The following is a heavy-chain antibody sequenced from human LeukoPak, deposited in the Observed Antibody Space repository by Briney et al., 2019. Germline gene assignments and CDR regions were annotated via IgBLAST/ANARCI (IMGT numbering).Heavy chain of an antibody. J-gene: IGHJ4*02. CDR3: ARGNILTAYYNDY. D-gene: IGHD3-9*01. CDR2: MNPNSGNT. CDR1: GYTFTSYD. Sequence: ASVKVSCKASGYTFTSYDINWVRQATGQGLEWMGWMNPNSGNTGYAQKFQGRVTITRNTSISTAYMELSSLRSEDTAVYYCARGNILTAYYNDYWGQGTLVTVSS. V-gene: IGHV1-8*03.